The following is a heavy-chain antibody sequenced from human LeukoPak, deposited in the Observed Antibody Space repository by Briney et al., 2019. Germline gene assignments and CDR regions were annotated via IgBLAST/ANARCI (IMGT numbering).Heavy chain of an antibody. V-gene: IGHV1-2*02. CDR1: GYTFTDYY. J-gene: IGHJ5*01. Sequence: ASVKVSCKASGYTFTDYYMHWVRQAPGQGLEWMGWINPNSGGTNYAQKFQGRVTMTRDTSTNTAYMELSRLRSDDTAVYYCVRPPQLIAAAGTYNWFDSWGQGTLVTVSS. D-gene: IGHD6-13*01. CDR3: VRPPQLIAAAGTYNWFDS. CDR2: INPNSGGT.